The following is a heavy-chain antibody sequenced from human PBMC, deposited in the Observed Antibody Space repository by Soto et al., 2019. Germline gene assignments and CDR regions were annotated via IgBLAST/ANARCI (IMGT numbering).Heavy chain of an antibody. J-gene: IGHJ4*02. CDR1: GGSISGSY. V-gene: IGHV4-59*01. D-gene: IGHD6-19*01. Sequence: SETLSLTCSVAGGSISGSYWSWIRQSPGKGLEWLGYVYYTGSTNYSPSLRSRVSISVDTSKNEFSLRLSSVTAADTAVYFCARSVAVPGAHIDYWGQGTQVTVSS. CDR3: ARSVAVPGAHIDY. CDR2: VYYTGST.